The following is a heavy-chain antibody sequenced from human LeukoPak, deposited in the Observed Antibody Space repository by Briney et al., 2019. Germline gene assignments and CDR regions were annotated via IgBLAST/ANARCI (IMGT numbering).Heavy chain of an antibody. CDR3: ARALYHDYWSGYYGYHY. J-gene: IGHJ4*02. V-gene: IGHV3-21*03. D-gene: IGHD3-3*01. Sequence: GGPLRLSCAASGFTFSSYNMNWVRQAPGKGLEWVSSISSSSNYRYYADSVEGRFTISRDNAKNSRHLQMNSLRAEDTAVYYCARALYHDYWSGYYGYHYWAQGALVTVSS. CDR1: GFTFSSYN. CDR2: ISSSSNYR.